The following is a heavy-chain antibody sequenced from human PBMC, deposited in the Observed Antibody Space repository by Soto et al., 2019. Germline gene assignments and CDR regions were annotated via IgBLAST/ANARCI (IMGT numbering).Heavy chain of an antibody. Sequence: QVQLLQSGAEVKKPGASVKVSCKASGYTFSNHGITWVRQAPGQGLEWMGWIGAYNGNTHYTQSLQGRGTMTTDTSTTTTHMELRGLTSVDTAVYYCARVRQPVGYFYHYMDVWGKGTTVTVSS. CDR1: GYTFSNHG. V-gene: IGHV1-18*01. D-gene: IGHD6-6*01. J-gene: IGHJ6*03. CDR2: IGAYNGNT. CDR3: ARVRQPVGYFYHYMDV.